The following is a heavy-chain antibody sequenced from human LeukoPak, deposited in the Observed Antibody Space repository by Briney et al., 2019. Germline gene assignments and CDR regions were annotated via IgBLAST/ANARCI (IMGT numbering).Heavy chain of an antibody. J-gene: IGHJ4*02. CDR3: ARHLSKGLLYYFDY. CDR2: IYYSGST. CDR1: GGSISSSSYY. V-gene: IGHV4-39*07. Sequence: SETLSLTCTVSGGSISSSSYYWGWIRQPPGKGLEWIGSIYYSGSTYYNPSLKSRVTISVDTSKNQFSLKLSSVTAADTAVYYCARHLSKGLLYYFDYWGQGTLVTVSS. D-gene: IGHD2/OR15-2a*01.